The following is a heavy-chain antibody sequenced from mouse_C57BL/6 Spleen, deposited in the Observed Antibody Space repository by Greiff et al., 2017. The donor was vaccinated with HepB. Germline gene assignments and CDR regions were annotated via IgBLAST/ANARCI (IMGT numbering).Heavy chain of an antibody. V-gene: IGHV1-82*01. J-gene: IGHJ2*01. CDR2: IYPGDGDT. Sequence: VQLQQSGPELVEPGASVKISCKASGYAFSSSWMNWVKQRPGKGLEWIGRIYPGDGDTNYNGKFKGKATLTAVKSSSTAYMQLSSLTSEDSGVYFCARSDNWDVGGYWGQGTTLTVSS. CDR1: GYAFSSSW. D-gene: IGHD4-1*01. CDR3: ARSDNWDVGGY.